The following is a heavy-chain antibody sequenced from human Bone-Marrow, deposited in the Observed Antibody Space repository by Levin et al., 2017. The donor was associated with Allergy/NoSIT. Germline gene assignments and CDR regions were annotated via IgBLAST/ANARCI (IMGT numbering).Heavy chain of an antibody. V-gene: IGHV3-30*04. CDR2: ISYDGSNK. Sequence: GGSLRLSCAASGFTFSSYAMHWVRQAPGKGLEWVAVISYDGSNKYYADSVKGRFTISRDNSKNTLYLQMNSLRAEDTAVYYCAREVPGTISKYYYYYGMDGWGQGTTVTVSS. CDR1: GFTFSSYA. J-gene: IGHJ6*02. CDR3: AREVPGTISKYYYYYGMDG. D-gene: IGHD1-1*01.